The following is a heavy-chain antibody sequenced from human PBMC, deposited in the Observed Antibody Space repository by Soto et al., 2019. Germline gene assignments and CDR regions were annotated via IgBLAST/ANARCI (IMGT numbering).Heavy chain of an antibody. V-gene: IGHV5-51*01. CDR3: ARSQSSSYIYYYGMDV. CDR1: GYSFSRYW. CDR2: IYPGDSDT. Sequence: GESLKISCKGSGYSFSRYWIGWVRQMPGKGLEWMGIIYPGDSDTRYSPSFQGQVTISADKSISTAYLQWSSLKASDTAMYYCARSQSSSYIYYYGMDVWGQGTTVTVSS. J-gene: IGHJ6*02. D-gene: IGHD2-15*01.